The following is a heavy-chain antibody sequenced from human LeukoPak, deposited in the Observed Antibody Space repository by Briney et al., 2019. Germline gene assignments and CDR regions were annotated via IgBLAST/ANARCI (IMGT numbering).Heavy chain of an antibody. CDR3: ARVFGFYLPYGYMDV. J-gene: IGHJ6*03. CDR1: GGSFSGYY. V-gene: IGHV4-34*01. D-gene: IGHD3-10*01. Sequence: SETRSLTCAVYGGSFSGYYWSWIRQPPGKGLEWIGEINHSGSTNYNPSLKSRVTISVDTSKNQFSLKLSSVTAADTAVYYCARVFGFYLPYGYMDVWGKGTTVTVSS. CDR2: INHSGST.